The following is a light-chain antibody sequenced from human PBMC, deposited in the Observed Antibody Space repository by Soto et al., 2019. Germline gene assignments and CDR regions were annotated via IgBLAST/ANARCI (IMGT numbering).Light chain of an antibody. CDR3: SSHTSTIPLEVI. CDR1: NSDVGGYDF. Sequence: QSALTQPAAVSGSPGQSVTISCTGSNSDVGGYDFVSWYQHHPGKAPKLILYEVTKRPSGVSNRFSGSKSRNTASLTISGLQAEYDADYYCSSHTSTIPLEVIFGGGTKLTVL. J-gene: IGLJ2*01. V-gene: IGLV2-14*01. CDR2: EVT.